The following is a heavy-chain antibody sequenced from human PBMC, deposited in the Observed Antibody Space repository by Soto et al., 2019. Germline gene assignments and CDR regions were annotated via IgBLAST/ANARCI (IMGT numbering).Heavy chain of an antibody. D-gene: IGHD3-3*01. J-gene: IGHJ5*02. V-gene: IGHV1-8*01. CDR1: GYTFTSYD. Sequence: ASVKVSCKASGYTFTSYDINWVRQATGQGLEWMGWMNPNSGNTGYAQKFQGRVTMTRNTSISTAYMELSSLRSEDTAVYYCARGQGLLLEWSRNWFDPWGQGTLVTVSS. CDR3: ARGQGLLLEWSRNWFDP. CDR2: MNPNSGNT.